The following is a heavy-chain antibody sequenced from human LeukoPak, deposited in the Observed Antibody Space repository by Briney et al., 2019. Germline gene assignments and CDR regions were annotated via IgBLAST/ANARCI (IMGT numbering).Heavy chain of an antibody. CDR2: IGGGGDT. Sequence: GGSLRLSCAASGFTFSSYAMSWVRQAPGKGLEWVSAIGGGGDTHYPDSVKGRFTISRDNSKSTLYLQMDSLRAEDTAVYYCAKETPVGAFWSGRQCWRQGTLVTVSS. J-gene: IGHJ4*02. D-gene: IGHD3-3*01. CDR3: AKETPVGAFWSGRQC. V-gene: IGHV3-23*01. CDR1: GFTFSSYA.